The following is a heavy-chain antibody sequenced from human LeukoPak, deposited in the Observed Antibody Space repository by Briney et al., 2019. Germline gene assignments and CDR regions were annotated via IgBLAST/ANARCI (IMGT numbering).Heavy chain of an antibody. Sequence: ASVKVSCKASGGTFSSYAISWVRQAPGQGLEWMGGIIPIFGTANYAQKFQGRVTITADKSTSTAYMELSSLRSEDTAVYYCARESDYGGKGGGNYWGQGTLVTVSS. J-gene: IGHJ4*02. CDR1: GGTFSSYA. D-gene: IGHD4-23*01. CDR3: ARESDYGGKGGGNY. V-gene: IGHV1-69*06. CDR2: IIPIFGTA.